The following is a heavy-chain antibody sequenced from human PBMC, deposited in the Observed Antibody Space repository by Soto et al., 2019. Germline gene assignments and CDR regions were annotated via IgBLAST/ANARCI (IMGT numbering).Heavy chain of an antibody. CDR1: GFTFSSYA. CDR2: FSGSGGST. J-gene: IGHJ6*03. Sequence: VQLLESGGGLVQPGGSLRLSCAASGFTFSSYAMSWVRQAPGKGLEWVSSFSGSGGSTYYADSVKGRFTISRDNSKNTLYLQMNSLRAEDTAVYYCAKVGSGSTIYYMDVWGKGTTVTVSS. D-gene: IGHD3-10*01. V-gene: IGHV3-23*01. CDR3: AKVGSGSTIYYMDV.